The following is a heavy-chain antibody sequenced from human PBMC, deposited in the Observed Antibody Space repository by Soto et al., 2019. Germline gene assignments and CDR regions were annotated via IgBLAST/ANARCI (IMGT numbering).Heavy chain of an antibody. CDR2: ISPGSANT. J-gene: IGHJ6*02. CDR3: ARDTITPGGHFSQFGMDV. CDR1: KYTFNNYA. D-gene: IGHD3-9*01. Sequence: ASVKVSCKASKYTFNNYALHWVRRAPGQGLEWMGWISPGSANTKYSQKFQARVTFTRDTSASTAYMELSSLRSEDTALYYCARDTITPGGHFSQFGMDVWGQGTTVTVSS. V-gene: IGHV1-3*01.